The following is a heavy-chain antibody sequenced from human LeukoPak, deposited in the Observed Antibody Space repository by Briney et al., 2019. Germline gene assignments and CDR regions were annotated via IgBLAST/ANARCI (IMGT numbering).Heavy chain of an antibody. CDR2: LYSDGNT. Sequence: PGGSLRLSCAASGFTVITNDMTWVRQAPGKGLEWVSVLYSDGNTKYADSVQGRFTISRDNSKNTLYLEMNSLSPHDTAVYYCARGVEPPAANTLAYWGQGTLVTVSS. V-gene: IGHV3-53*01. CDR3: ARGVEPPAANTLAY. CDR1: GFTVITND. J-gene: IGHJ4*02. D-gene: IGHD2-2*01.